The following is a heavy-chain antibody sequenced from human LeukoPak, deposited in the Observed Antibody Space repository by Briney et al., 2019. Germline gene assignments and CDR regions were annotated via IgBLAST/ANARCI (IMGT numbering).Heavy chain of an antibody. V-gene: IGHV4-59*01. Sequence: PSETLSLTCTVSGGSIRSYYWSWIRQPPGKGLEWLGYIYYSGSTNYNPSLKSRVTIPVDTSKNQFSLKLSSVTAADTAVYYCARLNYDYVWGRQDFDYWGQGTLVTVSS. CDR2: IYYSGST. CDR3: ARLNYDYVWGRQDFDY. J-gene: IGHJ4*02. D-gene: IGHD3-16*01. CDR1: GGSIRSYY.